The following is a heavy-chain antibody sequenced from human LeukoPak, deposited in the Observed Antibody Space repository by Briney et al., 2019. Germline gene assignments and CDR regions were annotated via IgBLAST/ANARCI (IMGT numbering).Heavy chain of an antibody. CDR3: AGPIIAAAGTGEDWFDP. CDR1: GGTFSSYA. J-gene: IGHJ5*02. V-gene: IGHV1-69*04. Sequence: GASVKVSCKASGGTFSSYAISWVRQAPGQGLEWMGRIIPILGIANYAQKFQGRVTITADKSTSTAYMELSSLRSEDTAVYYCAGPIIAAAGTGEDWFDPWGQGTLVTVSS. CDR2: IIPILGIA. D-gene: IGHD6-13*01.